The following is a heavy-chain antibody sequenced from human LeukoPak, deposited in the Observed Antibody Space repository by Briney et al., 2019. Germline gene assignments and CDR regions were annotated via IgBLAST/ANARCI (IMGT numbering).Heavy chain of an antibody. D-gene: IGHD3-22*01. CDR3: AKDRSGYYKFDY. CDR1: GFTFSSYA. Sequence: GGSLRLSCAASGFTFSSYATSWVRQAPGKGLEWVSAISGSGGSTYYADSVKGRFTISRDNSKNTLYLQMNSLRAEDTAVYYCAKDRSGYYKFDYWGQGTLVTVSS. V-gene: IGHV3-23*01. J-gene: IGHJ4*02. CDR2: ISGSGGST.